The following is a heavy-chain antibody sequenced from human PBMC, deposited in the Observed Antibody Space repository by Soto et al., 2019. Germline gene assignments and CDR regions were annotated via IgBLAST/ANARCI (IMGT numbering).Heavy chain of an antibody. CDR1: GYSFTSYW. J-gene: IGHJ4*02. Sequence: GESLKISCKGSGYSFTSYWIGWVRQMPGKGLEWMGIIYPGDSDTRYSPSFQGQVTISADKSISTAYLQWSSLKASDTAMYYCARRSAPLGYCSSTSCYARRQFDYWGQGTRVTVSS. V-gene: IGHV5-51*01. CDR2: IYPGDSDT. CDR3: ARRSAPLGYCSSTSCYARRQFDY. D-gene: IGHD2-2*01.